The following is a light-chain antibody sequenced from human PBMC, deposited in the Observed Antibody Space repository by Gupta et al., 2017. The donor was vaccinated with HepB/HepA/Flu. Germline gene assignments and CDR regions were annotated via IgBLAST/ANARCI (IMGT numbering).Light chain of an antibody. CDR1: SSDVGGYNY. V-gene: IGLV2-14*01. J-gene: IGLJ2*01. CDR3: SSYTSISTPHVV. CDR2: DVS. Sequence: QSALTQPASVSGSPGQSITISCTGTSSDVGGYNYVSWYQQHPGKAPKLMIYDVSNRPSGVSNRFSGSNSGNTASLTISGLQAEDEADYYCSSYTSISTPHVVFGGGTKLTVL.